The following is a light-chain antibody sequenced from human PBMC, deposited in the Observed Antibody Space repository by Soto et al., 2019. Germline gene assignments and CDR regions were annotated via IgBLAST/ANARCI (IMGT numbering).Light chain of an antibody. CDR1: SSNIGAGYD. CDR2: GNS. CDR3: PSYDSSRGAVV. V-gene: IGLV1-40*01. Sequence: QSVLTQPPSVSGAPGQRVTISCTGSSSNIGAGYDVHWYQQLPGTAPKLLIYGNSNRPSGVPDRFSGSKSGTSASLAITGLQAEDEADYYCPSYDSSRGAVVFGGGTQVTVL. J-gene: IGLJ2*01.